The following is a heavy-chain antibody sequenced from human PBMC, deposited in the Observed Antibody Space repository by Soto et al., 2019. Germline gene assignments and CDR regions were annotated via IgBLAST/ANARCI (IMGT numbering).Heavy chain of an antibody. CDR1: GFTFRNYG. V-gene: IGHV3-48*01. CDR2: IGIGSSTK. D-gene: IGHD3-10*01. Sequence: GGSLRLSCASSGFTFRNYGMNLVRQAPGKGLEWVSYIGIGSSTKYYADSVKGRFTISRDNSKNTLYLQMNSLRAEDTAVYYCARDYSSIPKFGYYYYGMDVWGQGTTVTVSS. J-gene: IGHJ6*02. CDR3: ARDYSSIPKFGYYYYGMDV.